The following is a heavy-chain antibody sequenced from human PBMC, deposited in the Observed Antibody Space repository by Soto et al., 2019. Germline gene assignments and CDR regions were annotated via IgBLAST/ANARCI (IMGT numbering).Heavy chain of an antibody. CDR2: VFYSGST. CDR1: GASINTHY. Sequence: SETLCLTCTVSGASINTHYWSWIRQSPGKGLEWIGQVFYSGSTNYNPALKSRVTISIDTSTKQFSLKLTSVTDADTAVYYCERPLTLPVDYFDYSGQGTLVTVS. J-gene: IGHJ4*02. D-gene: IGHD2-15*01. V-gene: IGHV4-59*11. CDR3: ERPLTLPVDYFDY.